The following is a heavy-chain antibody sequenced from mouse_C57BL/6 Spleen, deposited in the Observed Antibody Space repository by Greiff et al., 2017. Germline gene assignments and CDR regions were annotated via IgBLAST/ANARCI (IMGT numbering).Heavy chain of an antibody. J-gene: IGHJ2*01. D-gene: IGHD1-1*01. CDR2: ISYDGSN. V-gene: IGHV3-6*01. CDR1: GYSITSGYY. CDR3: AILLRRVFDY. Sequence: VQLKQSGPGLVKPSQSLSLTCSVTGYSITSGYYWNWIRQFPGNKLEWMGYISYDGSNNYNPSLKNRISTTRDTSKNQFFLKLNSVTTEDTATYYCAILLRRVFDYWGQGTTLTVSS.